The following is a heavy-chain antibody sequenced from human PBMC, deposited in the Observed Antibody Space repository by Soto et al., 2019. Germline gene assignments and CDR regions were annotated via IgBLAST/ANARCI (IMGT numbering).Heavy chain of an antibody. J-gene: IGHJ5*02. Sequence: QLQLQESGPGLVKPSETLSLTCTVSGDSISSSYYWGWVRQPPGKGLECIGAVYYTGLTYYNPSLKSRLTISLDTSKNQFSLRLSSVTAADTAIYYCATLPVVVIALGYFDPWGPGTLVTVSS. D-gene: IGHD2-21*01. CDR3: ATLPVVVIALGYFDP. CDR2: VYYTGLT. CDR1: GDSISSSYY. V-gene: IGHV4-39*01.